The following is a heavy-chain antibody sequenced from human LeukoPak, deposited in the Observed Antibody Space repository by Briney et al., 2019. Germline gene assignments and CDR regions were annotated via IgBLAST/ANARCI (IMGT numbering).Heavy chain of an antibody. V-gene: IGHV3-21*01. J-gene: IGHJ4*02. CDR1: GFTFSSYS. CDR2: ISSSSSYI. Sequence: GGSLRLSCAAPGFTFSSYSMNWVRQAPGKGLEWVSSISSSSSYIYYADSVKGRFTISRDNAKNSLYLQMNSLRAEDTAVYYCARSYYDSSGYYPAEYWGQGTLVTVSS. CDR3: ARSYYDSSGYYPAEY. D-gene: IGHD3-22*01.